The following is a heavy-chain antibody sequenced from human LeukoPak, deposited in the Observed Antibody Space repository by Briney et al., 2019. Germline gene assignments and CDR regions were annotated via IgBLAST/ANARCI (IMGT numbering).Heavy chain of an antibody. CDR1: GGSISSYY. V-gene: IGHV4-59*12. J-gene: IGHJ5*02. CDR2: IYYSGST. Sequence: SETLSLTCTVSGGSISSYYWSWIRQPPGKGLEWIGYIYYSGSTNYNPSLKSRVTISVDTSKNQFSLKLSSVTAADTAVYYCARDTGSRMVAWNWFDPWGQGTLVTVSS. D-gene: IGHD5-12*01. CDR3: ARDTGSRMVAWNWFDP.